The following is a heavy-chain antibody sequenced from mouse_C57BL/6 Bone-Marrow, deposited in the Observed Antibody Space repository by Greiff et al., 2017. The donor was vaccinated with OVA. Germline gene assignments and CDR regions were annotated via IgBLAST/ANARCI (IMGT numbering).Heavy chain of an antibody. CDR2: IYPRSGNT. V-gene: IGHV1-81*01. CDR1: GYTFTSYG. Sequence: QVQLKESGAELARPGASVKLSCKASGYTFTSYGISWVKQRTGQGLEWIGEIYPRSGNTYYNEKFKGKATLTADKSSSTAYMELRSLTSEDSAVYFCARSAPTGTGFAYWGQGTLVTVSA. D-gene: IGHD4-1*02. J-gene: IGHJ3*01. CDR3: ARSAPTGTGFAY.